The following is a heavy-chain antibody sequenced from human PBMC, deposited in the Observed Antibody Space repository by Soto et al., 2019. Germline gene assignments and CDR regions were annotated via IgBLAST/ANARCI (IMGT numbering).Heavy chain of an antibody. CDR2: IYYSGST. CDR3: AIVSSGWYVASDY. CDR1: GGSISSSSYY. V-gene: IGHV4-39*01. J-gene: IGHJ4*02. Sequence: QRELQESGPGLVKPSETLSLTCTVSGGSISSSSYYWGWIRQPPGKGLEWIGSIYYSGSTYYNPSLKSRVTISVDTSKNQFSLKLSSVTAADTAVYYCAIVSSGWYVASDYWGQGTLVTVSS. D-gene: IGHD6-19*01.